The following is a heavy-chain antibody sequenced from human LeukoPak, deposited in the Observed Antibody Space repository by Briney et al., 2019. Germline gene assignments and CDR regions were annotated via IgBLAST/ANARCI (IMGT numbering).Heavy chain of an antibody. CDR3: ARSAAGAIRYYYYYGMDV. D-gene: IGHD6-13*01. CDR1: GYTFTGYY. J-gene: IGHJ6*02. CDR2: INPNSGGT. V-gene: IGHV1-2*06. Sequence: ASVKVSCKASGYTFTGYYMHWVRQAPGQGLEWMGRINPNSGGTNYAQKFQGRVTMTRDTSISTAYMELSRLRSDDTAVYYCARSAAGAIRYYYYYGMDVWGQGTTVTVSS.